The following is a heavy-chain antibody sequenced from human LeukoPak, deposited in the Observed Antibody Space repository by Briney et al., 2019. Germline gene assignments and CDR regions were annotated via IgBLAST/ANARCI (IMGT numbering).Heavy chain of an antibody. D-gene: IGHD2-2*02. J-gene: IGHJ6*03. CDR3: ARGPHPWVVVPGAISYAQPDYYYYYMDV. CDR1: GGTFSSYA. Sequence: ASVKVSCKASGGTFSSYAISWVRQAPGQGLEWMGGIIPIFGTANYAQKFQGRVTITTDESTSTAYMELSSLRSEDTAVYYCARGPHPWVVVPGAISYAQPDYYYYYMDVWGKGTTVTVSS. V-gene: IGHV1-69*05. CDR2: IIPIFGTA.